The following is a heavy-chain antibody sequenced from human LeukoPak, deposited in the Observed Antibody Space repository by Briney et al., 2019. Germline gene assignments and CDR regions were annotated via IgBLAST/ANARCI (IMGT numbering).Heavy chain of an antibody. J-gene: IGHJ4*02. V-gene: IGHV3-23*01. CDR1: GFTFSIYG. CDR2: IGGSGDRT. Sequence: GGTLRLSCAASGFTFSIYGMNWVRQSPGKGLEWVSGIGGSGDRTYYADSVKGRFSISRDNSKNTLYLQINSLRVEDTAVYYCAKDMRMASFEHWGRGTQVTVSS. CDR3: AKDMRMASFEH. D-gene: IGHD5-24*01.